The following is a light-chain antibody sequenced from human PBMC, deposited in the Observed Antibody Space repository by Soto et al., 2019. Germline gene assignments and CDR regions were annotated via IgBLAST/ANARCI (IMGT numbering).Light chain of an antibody. Sequence: EIVLTQSPGTLSLSPGERATLSCRASQSVNNNYLAWYQQKPVQAPRPLIYGASSRATGIPDRFSGSGSGTDFTLTISRLEPEDFAVYYCQQYGSSQYTFGQGTKLEIK. J-gene: IGKJ2*01. V-gene: IGKV3-20*01. CDR3: QQYGSSQYT. CDR1: QSVNNNY. CDR2: GAS.